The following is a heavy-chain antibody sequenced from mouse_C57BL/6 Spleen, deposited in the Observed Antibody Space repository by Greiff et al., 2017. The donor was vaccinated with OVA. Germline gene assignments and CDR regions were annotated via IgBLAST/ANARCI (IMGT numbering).Heavy chain of an antibody. CDR2: IDPSDSYT. CDR3: ARGDYPY. CDR1: GYTFTSYW. D-gene: IGHD2-4*01. J-gene: IGHJ3*01. V-gene: IGHV1-69*01. Sequence: QVQLQQPGAELVMPGASVKLSCKASGYTFTSYWMHWVKQRPGQGLEWIGEIDPSDSYTNYNQKFKGKSTLTVDKSSSTAYMQLSSLPSEDSAVYYCARGDYPYWGQGTLVTVSA.